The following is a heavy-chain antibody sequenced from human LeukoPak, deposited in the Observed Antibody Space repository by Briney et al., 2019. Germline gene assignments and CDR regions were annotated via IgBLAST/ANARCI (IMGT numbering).Heavy chain of an antibody. J-gene: IGHJ4*02. V-gene: IGHV3-9*01. D-gene: IGHD6-13*01. Sequence: GGSLRLSCVASGFTFDDYATHWVRQAPGKGLEWVSGISWNSGSIGYADSVKGRFTISRDNAKNSLYLQMNSLRAEDTALYYCAKDPTRDSSSPRWDFDYWGQGTLVTVSS. CDR3: AKDPTRDSSSPRWDFDY. CDR2: ISWNSGSI. CDR1: GFTFDDYA.